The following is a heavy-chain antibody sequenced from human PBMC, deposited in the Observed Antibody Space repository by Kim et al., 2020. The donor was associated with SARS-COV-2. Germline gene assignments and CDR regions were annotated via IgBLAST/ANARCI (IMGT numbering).Heavy chain of an antibody. CDR1: GFIFSDYW. CDR2: IKQDGSEK. Sequence: GGSLRLSCAASGFIFSDYWMAWVRQAPGKGLEWVANIKQDGSEKKFVDSVKGRFTISRDNAKNSVYLQMNSLRVEDTAVYYCVRDEKYFLWGQGTLVTV. J-gene: IGHJ4*02. V-gene: IGHV3-7*03. CDR3: VRDEKYFL. D-gene: IGHD3-9*01.